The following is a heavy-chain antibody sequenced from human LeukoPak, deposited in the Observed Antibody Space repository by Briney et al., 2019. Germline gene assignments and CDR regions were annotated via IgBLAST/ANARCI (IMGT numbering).Heavy chain of an antibody. V-gene: IGHV4-59*01. D-gene: IGHD3-10*01. CDR3: ARVGYYYYGMDV. CDR2: ICYSGST. CDR1: GGSISSYY. J-gene: IGHJ6*02. Sequence: SETLSLTCTVSGGSISSYYWSWIRQPPGKGLEWIGYICYSGSTNYNPSLKSRVTISVDTSKNQFSLKLSSVTAADTAVYYCARVGYYYYGMDVWGQGTTVTVSS.